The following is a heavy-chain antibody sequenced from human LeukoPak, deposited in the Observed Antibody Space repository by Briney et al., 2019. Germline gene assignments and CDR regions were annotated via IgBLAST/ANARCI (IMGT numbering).Heavy chain of an antibody. CDR1: GGSFSSYY. CDR2: INHSGST. Sequence: SETLSLTCAVYGGSFSSYYWSWIRQPPGKGLEWIGEINHSGSTNYNPSLKSRVTISVDTSKNQFSLKLSSVTAADTAVYYCARDLRGYSGYDFYWGQGTLVTVSS. V-gene: IGHV4-34*01. D-gene: IGHD5-12*01. J-gene: IGHJ4*02. CDR3: ARDLRGYSGYDFY.